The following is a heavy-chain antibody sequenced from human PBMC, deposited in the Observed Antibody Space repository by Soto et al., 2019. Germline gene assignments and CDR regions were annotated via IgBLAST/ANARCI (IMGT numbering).Heavy chain of an antibody. V-gene: IGHV4-39*01. Sequence: LQLQESGPGLVKPSATLSLNCSVSGGSITSTSYYWGWIRQSPGKGLEWLGNIYFSGTAYSTPSLRSRVTISIDTSKNQFSLQLNSLTAADTAVYYCARGAPVPIPNFYFDLWGQGTLVTVSS. CDR1: GGSITSTSYY. CDR3: ARGAPVPIPNFYFDL. D-gene: IGHD3-16*01. J-gene: IGHJ5*02. CDR2: IYFSGTA.